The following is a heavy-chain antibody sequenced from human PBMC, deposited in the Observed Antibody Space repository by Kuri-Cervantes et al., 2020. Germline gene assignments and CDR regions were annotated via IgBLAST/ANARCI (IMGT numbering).Heavy chain of an antibody. Sequence: GGSLRLSCAASGFTFSSYSMNWVRQAPGKGLEWVSYISSSSSTIYYADSVKGRFTISRDNAKNSLYLQMNSLRDEDTAVYYCARDVTIFGVVRLTYYYGMDVWGQGTTVTVSS. CDR2: ISSSSSTI. CDR1: GFTFSSYS. D-gene: IGHD3-3*01. V-gene: IGHV3-48*02. J-gene: IGHJ6*02. CDR3: ARDVTIFGVVRLTYYYGMDV.